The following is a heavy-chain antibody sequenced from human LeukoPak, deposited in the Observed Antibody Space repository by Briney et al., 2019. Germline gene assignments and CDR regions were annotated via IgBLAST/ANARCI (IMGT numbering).Heavy chain of an antibody. V-gene: IGHV3-23*01. CDR1: GFTFSGYA. J-gene: IGHJ4*02. CDR2: ISGGSSGST. D-gene: IGHD2-15*01. CDR3: AKAASRFWDCTGGSCSGYFFDS. Sequence: GGSLTLSCAASGFTFSGYAMSWVRQAPGKGLEWVSTISGGSSGSTYYADSVKGRFTISRDSSKNTMFLQMNSLRAEDTAVYYCAKAASRFWDCTGGSCSGYFFDSWGQGTLVTVSS.